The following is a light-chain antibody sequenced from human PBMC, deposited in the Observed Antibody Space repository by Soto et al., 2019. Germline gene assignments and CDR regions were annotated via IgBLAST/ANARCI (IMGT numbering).Light chain of an antibody. CDR1: QSISSW. CDR3: QHDYNLLT. J-gene: IGKJ4*01. V-gene: IGKV1-5*01. Sequence: DIQMTQSPSPLSASVGDRVPITCRASQSISSWLAWYQQKPGKAPKLLIYDASSLESGVPSRFSGSGSGTEFTLTISSLQPDDFAVYYCQHDYNLLTFGGGTKVDIK. CDR2: DAS.